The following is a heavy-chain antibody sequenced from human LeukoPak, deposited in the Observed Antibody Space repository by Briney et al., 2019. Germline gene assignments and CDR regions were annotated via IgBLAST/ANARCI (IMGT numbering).Heavy chain of an antibody. D-gene: IGHD2-2*01. Sequence: ASVKVSCKASGYTFNKYGIIWLRQAPGQGLKWMGCISCYNGDTRYAQKFQGRVTMTTDTSTSTVHMELRSLRSDDTAVYYCARDPSNTSGYYVYHDYWGQGALVTVSS. CDR1: GYTFNKYG. CDR2: ISCYNGDT. CDR3: ARDPSNTSGYYVYHDY. V-gene: IGHV1-18*01. J-gene: IGHJ4*02.